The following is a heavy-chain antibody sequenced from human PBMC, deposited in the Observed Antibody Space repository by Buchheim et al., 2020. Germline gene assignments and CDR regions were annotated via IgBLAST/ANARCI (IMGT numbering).Heavy chain of an antibody. CDR3: ARHSRVWWPYYFDY. D-gene: IGHD4/OR15-4a*01. V-gene: IGHV3-48*03. CDR2: ISSSGSTI. J-gene: IGHJ4*02. Sequence: EVQLVESGGGLVQPGGSLRLSCAASGFTFSSYEMNWVRQAPGKGLEWVSYISSSGSTIYYAESVKGRFTISRDNAKNSLYLQMNSLRAEDTAVYYCARHSRVWWPYYFDYWGQGTL. CDR1: GFTFSSYE.